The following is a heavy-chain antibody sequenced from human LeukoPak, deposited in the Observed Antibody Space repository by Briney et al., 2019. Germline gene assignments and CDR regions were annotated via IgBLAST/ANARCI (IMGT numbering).Heavy chain of an antibody. CDR2: IEKDGSNK. J-gene: IGHJ4*02. Sequence: PGRSLRLSCVGSGFTFRNYGMHWVRQAPGQGLDWVAFIEKDGSNKYYADSVMGRFTVSRDNSKNRLYLQMNSLRPEETALYYCAKDLEQWPAVPEYWGQGTLVIVSS. CDR1: GFTFRNYG. CDR3: AKDLEQWPAVPEY. D-gene: IGHD6-19*01. V-gene: IGHV3-30*02.